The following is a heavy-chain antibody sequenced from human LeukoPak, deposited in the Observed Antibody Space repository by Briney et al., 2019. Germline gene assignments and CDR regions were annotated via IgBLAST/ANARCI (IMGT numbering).Heavy chain of an antibody. D-gene: IGHD6-13*01. CDR3: ARVSPAVGAFDI. Sequence: SETLSLTCTVSGGSITSGGYYWSWIRQPPGKGLEWIGYFYYSGSSNYNPSLKSRVTISGDTSKNQFSLKVSSVTAADTAIYYCARVSPAVGAFDIWGRGTMVTVSS. V-gene: IGHV4-61*08. J-gene: IGHJ3*02. CDR2: FYYSGSS. CDR1: GGSITSGGYY.